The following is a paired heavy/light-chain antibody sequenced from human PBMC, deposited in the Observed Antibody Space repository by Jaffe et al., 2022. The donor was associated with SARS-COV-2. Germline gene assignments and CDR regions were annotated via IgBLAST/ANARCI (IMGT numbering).Heavy chain of an antibody. V-gene: IGHV3-30*04. J-gene: IGHJ3*02. CDR3: ARERQWVERGFFDM. CDR1: GFIFSDYP. CDR2: MSYDGSNT. D-gene: IGHD6-19*01. Sequence: QEQLVESGGGVVQPGRSLRLSCTASGFIFSDYPMHWVRQAPGKGLEWVAVMSYDGSNTYQADSVKGRFTISRDNSKNNLYLQMNSLTADDTAIYYCARERQWVERGFFDMWGQGTLVTVSS.
Light chain of an antibody. Sequence: DIVLTQTPLSLSVTPGQPASISCKSSQSLLHSDGKTYLYWYLQKPGQPPHLLIYEVSNRFSGVPDRFSGSGSGTDFTLKISRVEAGDVGLYYCMQSIQLPRTFGQGTNLEIK. V-gene: IGKV2D-29*01. CDR3: MQSIQLPRT. J-gene: IGKJ2*01. CDR2: EVS. CDR1: QSLLHSDGKTY.